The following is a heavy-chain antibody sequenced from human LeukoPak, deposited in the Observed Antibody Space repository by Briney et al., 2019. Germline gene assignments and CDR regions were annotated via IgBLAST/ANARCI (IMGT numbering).Heavy chain of an antibody. CDR2: IYYSGST. Sequence: NPPETLSLTCTVSGGSISSSSYYWGWIRQPPGKGLEWIGSIYYSGSTYYNPSLKSRVTISVDTSKNQFSLKLSSVTAADTAVYYCARVAVASRGFDPWGQGTLVTVSS. CDR3: ARVAVASRGFDP. V-gene: IGHV4-39*07. D-gene: IGHD6-19*01. J-gene: IGHJ5*02. CDR1: GGSISSSSYY.